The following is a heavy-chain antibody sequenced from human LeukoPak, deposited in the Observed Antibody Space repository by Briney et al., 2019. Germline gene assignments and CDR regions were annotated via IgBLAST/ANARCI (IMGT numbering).Heavy chain of an antibody. V-gene: IGHV3-9*01. D-gene: IGHD3-10*01. J-gene: IGHJ4*02. CDR3: AKSYYYGSGSYYLFDY. CDR2: ISWNSGSI. Sequence: GGSLRLSCAASGFTFDDYAMHWVRQAPGKGLEWVSGISWNSGSIGYADSVKGRFTISRDNAKNSLYLKMNSLRAEDTALYYCAKSYYYGSGSYYLFDYWGQGTLVTVSS. CDR1: GFTFDDYA.